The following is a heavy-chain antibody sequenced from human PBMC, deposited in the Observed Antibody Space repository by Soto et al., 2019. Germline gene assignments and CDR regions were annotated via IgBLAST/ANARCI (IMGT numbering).Heavy chain of an antibody. CDR3: ARGRWELLPSD. Sequence: EVQLVESGGGLVQPGGSLRLSCEASGFSFSSYWMLWVHQDPGKGLLWVARVSPDGGGTSYADSVKGRFTIFRDNAKNTVYLQMNSLRVEDTAVYFCARGRWELLPSDWGQGTLVTVSS. CDR2: VSPDGGGT. D-gene: IGHD1-26*01. CDR1: GFSFSSYW. J-gene: IGHJ4*02. V-gene: IGHV3-74*01.